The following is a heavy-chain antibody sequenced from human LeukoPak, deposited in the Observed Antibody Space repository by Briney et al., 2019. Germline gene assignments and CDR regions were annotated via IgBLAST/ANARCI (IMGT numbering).Heavy chain of an antibody. CDR1: GYTFTGYY. D-gene: IGHD6-13*01. Sequence: GASVKVSCKASGYTFTGYYMHWVRQAPGQGLEWMGWINPNSGGTNYAQKFQGRVTMTRDTSISTAYMELSRLRSDDTAVYYCARILPRSSWYIWSMDVWGQGTTVTVSS. CDR2: INPNSGGT. CDR3: ARILPRSSWYIWSMDV. J-gene: IGHJ6*02. V-gene: IGHV1-2*02.